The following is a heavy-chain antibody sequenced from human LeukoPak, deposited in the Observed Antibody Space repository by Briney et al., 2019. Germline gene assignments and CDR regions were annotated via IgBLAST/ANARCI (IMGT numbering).Heavy chain of an antibody. D-gene: IGHD3-22*01. J-gene: IGHJ4*02. Sequence: GGSLRLSCAASGFTFSSNWMSWVRQAPGKGLEWVANIKQDGSEKYYVDSVKGRFTISRDNAKNSLYLQMSSLRAEDTAVYYCARGERWLLLPVPFDYWGQGTLVTVSS. V-gene: IGHV3-7*01. CDR1: GFTFSSNW. CDR3: ARGERWLLLPVPFDY. CDR2: IKQDGSEK.